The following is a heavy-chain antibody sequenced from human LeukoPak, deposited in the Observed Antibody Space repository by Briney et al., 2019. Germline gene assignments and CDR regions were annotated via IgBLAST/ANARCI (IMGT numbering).Heavy chain of an antibody. V-gene: IGHV1-2*02. CDR1: GYTFTGYY. D-gene: IGHD3-9*01. Sequence: GASVKVSCKASGYTFTGYYMHWVRQAPGQGLEWMGWINPNSGGTNYAQKFQGRVTMTRDTSISTAYMELSRLRSDDTAVYYCARDEASVRYFDWLFQADAFDIWGQGTMVTVSS. CDR3: ARDEASVRYFDWLFQADAFDI. CDR2: INPNSGGT. J-gene: IGHJ3*02.